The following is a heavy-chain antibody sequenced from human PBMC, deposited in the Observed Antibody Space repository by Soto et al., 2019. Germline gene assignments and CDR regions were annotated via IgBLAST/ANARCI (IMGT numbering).Heavy chain of an antibody. CDR1: GYSFTSYW. J-gene: IGHJ6*02. CDR2: IYPGDSDT. V-gene: IGHV5-51*01. CDR3: ARLTYYYDSSGYYYDVGYYYYGMDV. Sequence: GESLKISCKGSGYSFTSYWIGWVRQMPGKGLEWMGIIYPGDSDTRYSPSFQGQVTISADKSISTAYLQWSSLRASDTAMYYCARLTYYYDSSGYYYDVGYYYYGMDVWGQGTTVT. D-gene: IGHD3-22*01.